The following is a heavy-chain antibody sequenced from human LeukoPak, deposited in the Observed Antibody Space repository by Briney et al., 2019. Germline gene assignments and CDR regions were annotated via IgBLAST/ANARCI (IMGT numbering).Heavy chain of an antibody. CDR3: ARDLSDATGTTD. J-gene: IGHJ4*02. D-gene: IGHD1-1*01. CDR1: GGSISSYY. Sequence: SETPSLTCTVSGGSISSYYWSWIRQPPGKGLEWIGYIYYSGSTYYNPSLKSRVTISVDTSKNQFSLKLSSVTAADTAVYYCARDLSDATGTTDWGQGTLVTVSS. V-gene: IGHV4-59*01. CDR2: IYYSGST.